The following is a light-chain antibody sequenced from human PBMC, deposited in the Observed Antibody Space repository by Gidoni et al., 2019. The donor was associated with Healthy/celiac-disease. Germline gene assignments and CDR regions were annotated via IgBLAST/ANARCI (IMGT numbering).Light chain of an antibody. CDR1: SSTIGAGYD. CDR3: QSYDSSLSGSRV. Sequence: QSVLTQPPSVSWAPGQSVTISCTGSSSTIGAGYDVHWYQQLPGTAPKLLIYGNSNRLSGVPDRFSGSKSGTSAYLAITGLQAEDEADYYCQSYDSSLSGSRVFGGGTKLTVL. V-gene: IGLV1-40*01. CDR2: GNS. J-gene: IGLJ3*02.